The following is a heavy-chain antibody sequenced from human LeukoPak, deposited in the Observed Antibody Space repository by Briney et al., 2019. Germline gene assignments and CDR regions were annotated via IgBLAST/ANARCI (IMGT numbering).Heavy chain of an antibody. CDR1: GFTFSSYE. Sequence: PGGSLRLSCADSGFTFSSYEMNWVRQAPGKGLEWVSYISSSGSTIYYADSVKGRFTISRDNSKNTLYLQMNSLRAEDTAVYYCARLVVVAATPIDYWGQGTLVTVSS. CDR3: ARLVVVAATPIDY. J-gene: IGHJ4*02. V-gene: IGHV3-48*03. CDR2: ISSSGSTI. D-gene: IGHD2-15*01.